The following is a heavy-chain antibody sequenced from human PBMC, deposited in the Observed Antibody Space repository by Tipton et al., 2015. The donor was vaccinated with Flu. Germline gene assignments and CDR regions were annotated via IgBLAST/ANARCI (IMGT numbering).Heavy chain of an antibody. CDR1: GGSISSSSYY. CDR3: AREGG. D-gene: IGHD2-15*01. V-gene: IGHV4-39*07. Sequence: TLSLTCTVSGGSISSSSYYWGWIRKPPGKGLEWIGSIYYSGSTYYNPSLKSRVTISVDTSKNQFSLKLSSVTAADTAVYYCAREGGWGQGTLVTVPS. J-gene: IGHJ1*01. CDR2: IYYSGST.